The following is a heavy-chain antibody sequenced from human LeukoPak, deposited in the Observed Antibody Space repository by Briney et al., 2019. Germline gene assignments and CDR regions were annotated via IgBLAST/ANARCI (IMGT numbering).Heavy chain of an antibody. D-gene: IGHD1-26*01. CDR2: IRYDGSNK. CDR3: AKDSGSYYYMDV. J-gene: IGHJ6*03. Sequence: GGSLRLSCAASGFTFSSYGMHWVRQAPGKGLEWEAFIRYDGSNKYYADSVKGRFTISRDNSKNTLYLQMNSLRAEDTAVYYCAKDSGSYYYMDVWGKGTTVTISS. CDR1: GFTFSSYG. V-gene: IGHV3-30*02.